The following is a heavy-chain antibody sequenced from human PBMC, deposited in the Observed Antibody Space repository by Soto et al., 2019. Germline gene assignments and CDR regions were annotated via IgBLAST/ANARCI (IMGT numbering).Heavy chain of an antibody. CDR1: GYTFTSYD. V-gene: IGHV1-8*01. Sequence: ASVKVSCKASGYTFTSYDINWVRQATGQGLEWMGWMNPNSGNTGYAQKFQGRVTMTRNTSISTAYMELSSLRSEDTAVYYCARVNYDFWSGYYSQYYYYYYMDVWGKGTTVTVSS. J-gene: IGHJ6*03. D-gene: IGHD3-3*01. CDR3: ARVNYDFWSGYYSQYYYYYYMDV. CDR2: MNPNSGNT.